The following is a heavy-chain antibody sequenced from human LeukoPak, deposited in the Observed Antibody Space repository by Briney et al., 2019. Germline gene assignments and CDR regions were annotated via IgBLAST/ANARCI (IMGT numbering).Heavy chain of an antibody. V-gene: IGHV3-66*01. CDR1: GFTVSSNY. CDR3: ARENYDSSGYYPHDAFDI. CDR2: IYSGGST. Sequence: GGSLRLSCAAPGFTVSSNYMSWVRQAPGKGLEWVSVIYSGGSTYYADSVKGRFTISRDNSKNTLYLQMNSLRAEDTAVYYCARENYDSSGYYPHDAFDIWGQGTMVTVSS. D-gene: IGHD3-22*01. J-gene: IGHJ3*02.